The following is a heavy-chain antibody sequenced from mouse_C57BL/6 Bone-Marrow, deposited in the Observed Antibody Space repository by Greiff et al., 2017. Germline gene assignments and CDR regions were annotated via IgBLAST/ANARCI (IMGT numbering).Heavy chain of an antibody. Sequence: VQLQQPGAELVMPGASVKLSCKASGYTFTSYWMHWVKQRPGQGLEWIGEIDPSDSYTNYNQKFKGKSTLTVDKSSSTAYMPLSSLTSADSAVYDCARYCYYSYYFDYWGQGTTLTVSS. J-gene: IGHJ2*01. CDR2: IDPSDSYT. CDR1: GYTFTSYW. V-gene: IGHV1-69*01. D-gene: IGHD2-12*01. CDR3: ARYCYYSYYFDY.